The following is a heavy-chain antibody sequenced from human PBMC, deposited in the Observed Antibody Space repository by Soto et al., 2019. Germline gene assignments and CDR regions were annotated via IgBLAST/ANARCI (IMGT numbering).Heavy chain of an antibody. CDR2: IYYSGST. CDR1: GYSVSSGSY. V-gene: IGHV4-38-2*02. Sequence: PSETLSLTCNVSGYSVSSGSYWGWIRQPPGKGLEWIANIYYSGSTFYNPSLKSRVTISLDTSKNQFSLKLRSVTAADTAVYYCARHEAGWYFDSWGQGTLVTVSS. J-gene: IGHJ4*02. CDR3: ARHEAGWYFDS. D-gene: IGHD6-25*01.